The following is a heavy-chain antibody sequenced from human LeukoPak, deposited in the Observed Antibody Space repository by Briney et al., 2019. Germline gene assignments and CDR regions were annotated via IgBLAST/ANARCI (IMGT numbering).Heavy chain of an antibody. V-gene: IGHV3-30*18. Sequence: PGGSLRLSCAASGCTFSSYGMHWVRLAPGKGLEWVAVISYDGSNKYYADSVKGRFTISRDNSKNTLYLQMNSLRADDTAVYSFAKDEQEIRYFDRLLVKYCGHGNLVTDSS. CDR1: GCTFSSYG. CDR2: ISYDGSNK. D-gene: IGHD3-9*01. CDR3: AKDEQEIRYFDRLLVKY. J-gene: IGHJ4*01.